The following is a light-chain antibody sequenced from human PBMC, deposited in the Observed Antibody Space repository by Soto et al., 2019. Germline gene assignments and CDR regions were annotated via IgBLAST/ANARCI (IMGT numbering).Light chain of an antibody. CDR1: QTVNSDY. CDR3: QHYDGSPRT. J-gene: IGKJ2*01. V-gene: IGKV3-20*01. CDR2: GVF. Sequence: ETVLTRSPGTVSLSPGERATLSCTTSQTVNSDYLAWYQQKPGQAPRLLIYGVFNRATGIPDRFSGSGSGTYFTLTISGLEPEDSAVYYCQHYDGSPRTFGQGTNLEI.